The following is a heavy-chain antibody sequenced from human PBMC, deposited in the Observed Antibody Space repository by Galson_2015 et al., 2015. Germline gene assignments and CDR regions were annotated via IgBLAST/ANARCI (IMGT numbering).Heavy chain of an antibody. J-gene: IGHJ4*02. D-gene: IGHD3-10*01. CDR3: ARLLNWLGELSPAFDY. CDR2: ISSSSSYI. CDR1: GFTFSSYS. V-gene: IGHV3-21*01. Sequence: SLRLSCAASGFTFSSYSMNWVRQAPGKGLEWVSSISSSSSYIYYEDSVKGRFTISRDNAKSSLYLQMNSLRAEDPAVYYCARLLNWLGELSPAFDYWGQGTLVTVSS.